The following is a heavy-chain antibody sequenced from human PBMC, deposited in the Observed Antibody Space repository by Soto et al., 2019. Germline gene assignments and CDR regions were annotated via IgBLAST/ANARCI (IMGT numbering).Heavy chain of an antibody. CDR3: ARLNWDGGY. V-gene: IGHV4-34*09. D-gene: IGHD1-20*01. J-gene: IGHJ4*02. Sequence: PSETLSLTCAVHGGSFSGYYWSWIRQPPGKGLEWIGEIDHSASTYYNPSLKSRVSISVDTSKNQFSLKLSSVTAADTAVYYCARLNWDGGYWGQGTLVTVSS. CDR2: IDHSAST. CDR1: GGSFSGYY.